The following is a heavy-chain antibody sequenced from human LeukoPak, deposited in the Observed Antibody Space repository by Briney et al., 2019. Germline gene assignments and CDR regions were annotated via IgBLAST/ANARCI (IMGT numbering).Heavy chain of an antibody. CDR1: GGSIGSYY. J-gene: IGHJ4*02. D-gene: IGHD6-19*01. Sequence: SETLSLTCTVSGGSIGSYYWSWIRQPPGKGLEWIGEINHSGSTNYNPSLKSRVTISVDTSKNQFSLKLSSVTAADTAVYYCARVRYSIAVAGIRGYFDYWGQGTLVTVSS. CDR2: INHSGST. CDR3: ARVRYSIAVAGIRGYFDY. V-gene: IGHV4-34*01.